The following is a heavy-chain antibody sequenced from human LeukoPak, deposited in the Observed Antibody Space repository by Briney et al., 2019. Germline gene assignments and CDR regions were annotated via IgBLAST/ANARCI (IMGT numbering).Heavy chain of an antibody. CDR1: GGSISSGGYY. D-gene: IGHD3-10*01. CDR3: AGQVLFGELLDY. Sequence: PSQTLSLTCTVSGGSISSGGYYWSWIRQHPGKGLEWIGYIYYSGSTYYNPSLKSRVTISVDTSKNQFSLKLSSVTAADTAVYYCAGQVLFGELLDYWGQGTLVTVSS. CDR2: IYYSGST. V-gene: IGHV4-31*03. J-gene: IGHJ4*02.